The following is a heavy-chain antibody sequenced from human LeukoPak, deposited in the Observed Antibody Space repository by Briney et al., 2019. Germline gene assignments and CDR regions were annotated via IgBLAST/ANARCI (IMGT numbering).Heavy chain of an antibody. V-gene: IGHV3-7*01. CDR3: ARDHYGASLYGMDV. Sequence: PGGSLRLSCAASRFTLNTYAMSWVRQAPGKGLEWVANIKQDGSEKYYVDSVKGRFTISRDNAKNSLSLQMNSLRAEDTAVYYCARDHYGASLYGMDVWGQGTTVTVSS. CDR2: IKQDGSEK. CDR1: RFTLNTYA. J-gene: IGHJ6*02. D-gene: IGHD3-16*01.